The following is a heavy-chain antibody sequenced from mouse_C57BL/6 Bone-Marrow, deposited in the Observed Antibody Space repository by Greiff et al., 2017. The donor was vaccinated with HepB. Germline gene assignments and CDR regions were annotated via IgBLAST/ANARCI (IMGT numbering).Heavy chain of an antibody. CDR3: ARGRFYYGYDGAWFAY. J-gene: IGHJ3*01. D-gene: IGHD2-2*01. CDR1: GYTFTDYY. Sequence: VKLMESGAELVRPGASVKLSCKASGYTFTDYYINWVKQRPGQGLEWIARIYPGSGNTYYNEKFKGKATLTAEKSSSTAYMQLSSLTSEDSAVYFCARGRFYYGYDGAWFAYWGQGTLVTVSA. V-gene: IGHV1-76*01. CDR2: IYPGSGNT.